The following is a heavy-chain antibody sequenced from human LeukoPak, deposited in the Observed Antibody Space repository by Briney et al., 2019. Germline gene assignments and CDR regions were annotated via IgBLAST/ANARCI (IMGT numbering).Heavy chain of an antibody. V-gene: IGHV1-24*01. D-gene: IGHD5-24*01. J-gene: IGHJ6*03. Sequence: ASVKVSCKVSGYTLTELSMHWVRQAPGKGLEWMGGFDPEDGETIYAQKFQGRVTITADESTSTAYMELSSLRSEDTAVYYCARTGGDGYNLGYYYYMDVWGKGTTVTISS. CDR1: GYTLTELS. CDR2: FDPEDGET. CDR3: ARTGGDGYNLGYYYYMDV.